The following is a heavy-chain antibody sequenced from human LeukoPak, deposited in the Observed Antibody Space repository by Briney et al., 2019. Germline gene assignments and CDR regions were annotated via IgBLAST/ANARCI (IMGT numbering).Heavy chain of an antibody. CDR3: ARGGGLDV. D-gene: IGHD3-16*01. V-gene: IGHV3-7*03. CDR1: GFTFSDYW. Sequence: GGSLRLSCAASGFTFSDYWMHWVRQAPGKGLEWVANINQDGSQKYYVDSVKGRFTISRDNAKNSLYLQMNSLRAEDTAVYFCARGGGLDVWGQGATVTVSS. J-gene: IGHJ6*02. CDR2: INQDGSQK.